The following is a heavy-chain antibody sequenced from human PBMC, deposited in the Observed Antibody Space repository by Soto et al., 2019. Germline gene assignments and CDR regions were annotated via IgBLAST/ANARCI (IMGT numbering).Heavy chain of an antibody. CDR1: GGSISSSNW. CDR3: ASVRGGYYYAMDV. V-gene: IGHV4-4*02. J-gene: IGHJ6*02. D-gene: IGHD3-10*02. CDR2: ISHSGST. Sequence: QVQLQESGPGLVKPSGTLSLTCAVSGGSISSSNWWSWVRQPPGKGLEWIGEISHSGSTNYNPSLKSRVTISVDKSKSQFSLKLSSVTAADTAVYYCASVRGGYYYAMDVWGQGTTVTVSS.